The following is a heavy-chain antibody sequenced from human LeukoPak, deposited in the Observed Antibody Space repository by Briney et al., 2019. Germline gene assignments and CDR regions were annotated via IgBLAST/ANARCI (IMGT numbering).Heavy chain of an antibody. CDR3: ARERASVGSDY. CDR2: ISSSSSYI. V-gene: IGHV3-21*01. CDR1: GFTFSSYS. D-gene: IGHD1-26*01. J-gene: IGHJ4*02. Sequence: GGSLRLSRAASGFTFSSYSMNWVRQAPGKGLEWVSSISSSSSYIYYADSVKGRFTISRDNAKNSLYLQMNSLRAEDTAVYYCARERASVGSDYWGQGTLVTVSS.